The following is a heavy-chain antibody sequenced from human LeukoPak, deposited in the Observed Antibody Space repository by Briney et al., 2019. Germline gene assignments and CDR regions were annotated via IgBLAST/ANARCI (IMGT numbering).Heavy chain of an antibody. CDR2: IFYTGST. D-gene: IGHD6-19*01. V-gene: IGHV4-59*01. Sequence: SETLSLTCTVSGGSITSYYWTWIRRPPGKGLEWIGYIFYTGSTNYNPSLKSRLTISVDTSKNQFSLILRSVTAADTAFYYGARGLPGYSGGDDAVDIWGQGTMVTVSS. J-gene: IGHJ3*02. CDR3: ARGLPGYSGGDDAVDI. CDR1: GGSITSYY.